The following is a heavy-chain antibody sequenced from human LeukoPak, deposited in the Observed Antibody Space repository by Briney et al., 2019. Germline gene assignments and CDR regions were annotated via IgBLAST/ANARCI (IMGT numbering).Heavy chain of an antibody. V-gene: IGHV3-7*03. Sequence: GGSLRLSCAASGFTFSSYWMSWVRLAPGKGLEWVANIKQDGSEKYYVDSVKGRFTISRDNAKNSLYLQMNSLRAEDTAVYYCARERDCSSTSCYVNDYWGQGTLVTVSS. CDR3: ARERDCSSTSCYVNDY. CDR2: IKQDGSEK. CDR1: GFTFSSYW. J-gene: IGHJ4*02. D-gene: IGHD2-2*01.